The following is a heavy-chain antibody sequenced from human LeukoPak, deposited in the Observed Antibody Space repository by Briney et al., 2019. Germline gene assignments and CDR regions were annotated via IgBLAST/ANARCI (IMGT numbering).Heavy chain of an antibody. Sequence: SETLSLTCTVSGDSVSSGNYYWSWIRQPPGKGLEWIGFMSNSGHTDSTPSLKSRVTISLDTSKNQFSLKLNSVTAADTAVYYCARVSAAGTGPDSWGQGTLVTVSS. CDR3: ARVSAAGTGPDS. J-gene: IGHJ4*02. CDR1: GDSVSSGNYY. CDR2: MSNSGHT. V-gene: IGHV4-61*01. D-gene: IGHD6-13*01.